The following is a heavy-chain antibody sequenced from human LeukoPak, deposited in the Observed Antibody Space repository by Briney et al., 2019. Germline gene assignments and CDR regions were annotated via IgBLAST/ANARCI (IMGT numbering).Heavy chain of an antibody. V-gene: IGHV4-59*12. CDR3: ARERREDYDILTGYREGRYNWFDP. CDR2: VYYNGNT. Sequence: PSETLSLTCTVSGGSISDYFWSWIRQPPGKGLGWIGHVYYNGNTKYNPSLKGRVTISVDTSKNQFSLMVSSVTAADTAVYYCARERREDYDILTGYREGRYNWFDPWGQGTLVTVSS. CDR1: GGSISDYF. J-gene: IGHJ5*02. D-gene: IGHD3-9*01.